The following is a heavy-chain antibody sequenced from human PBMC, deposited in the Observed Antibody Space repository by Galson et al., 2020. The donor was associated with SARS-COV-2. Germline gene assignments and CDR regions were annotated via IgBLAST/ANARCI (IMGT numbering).Heavy chain of an antibody. D-gene: IGHD2-2*01. CDR1: GYTLTELS. CDR3: ATTHPYQLLFGGWFDP. V-gene: IGHV1-24*01. CDR2: FDPEDGET. J-gene: IGHJ5*02. Sequence: GESLKISCKVSGYTLTELSMHWVRQAPGKGLEWMGGFDPEDGETIYAQKFQGRVTMTEDTSTDTAYMELSSLRSEDKAVYYCATTHPYQLLFGGWFDPWGQGTLVTVSS.